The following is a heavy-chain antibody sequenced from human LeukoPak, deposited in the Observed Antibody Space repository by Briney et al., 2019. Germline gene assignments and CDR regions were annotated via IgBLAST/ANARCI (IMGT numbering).Heavy chain of an antibody. CDR1: GYTFTGYY. CDR3: AREKRCSSTSCYATAAFDP. CDR2: INPNSGGT. D-gene: IGHD2-2*01. V-gene: IGHV1-2*02. Sequence: ASVKVSCKASGYTFTGYYMHWVRQAPGQGLEWMGWINPNSGGTNYAQKFQGRVTMTRDTSISTAYMELSRLRSDDTAVYYCAREKRCSSTSCYATAAFDPWGQGTLVTVSS. J-gene: IGHJ5*02.